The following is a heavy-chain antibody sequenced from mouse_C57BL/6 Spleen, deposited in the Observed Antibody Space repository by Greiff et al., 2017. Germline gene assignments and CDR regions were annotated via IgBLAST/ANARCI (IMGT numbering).Heavy chain of an antibody. CDR2: IHPSDSDT. CDR1: GYTFPSYW. CDR3: AIWGYYPHYYAMDY. V-gene: IGHV1-74*01. J-gene: IGHJ4*01. Sequence: QVQLQQPGAELVKPGASVKVSCKASGYTFPSYWMHWVKQRPGKGLEWIGRIHPSDSDTNYNQKFKGKATLTVDQSSSTAYMQLSSLTSEDSAVYYCAIWGYYPHYYAMDYWGPGTSVTVSS. D-gene: IGHD2-3*01.